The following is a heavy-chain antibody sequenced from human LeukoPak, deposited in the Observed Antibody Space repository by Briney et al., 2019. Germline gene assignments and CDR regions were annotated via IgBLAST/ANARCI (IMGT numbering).Heavy chain of an antibody. D-gene: IGHD5-18*01. CDR3: ARDLGYNSAS. J-gene: IGHJ5*02. CDR1: GFTFTNYW. V-gene: IGHV3-74*01. CDR2: INHDGSST. Sequence: PGESLRLSCAVSGFTFTNYWMHWVRQVPGKGLVWVSHINHDGSSTNYADSVKGRFTISRDNAKNTLYLQMNSLTAEDTAVYYCARDLGYNSASWGQGTLVTV.